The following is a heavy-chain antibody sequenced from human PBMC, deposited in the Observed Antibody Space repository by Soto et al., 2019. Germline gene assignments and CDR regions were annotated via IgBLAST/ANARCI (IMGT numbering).Heavy chain of an antibody. CDR1: GFSLSTSGVG. V-gene: IGHV2-5*02. Sequence: GPTLVNPTQTLTLTCTFSGFSLSTSGVGVGWIRQPTGKALERLALIYWDDDKRYSPSLKSRLTITKDTSKNQVVLTMTNMDPMDTATYYCAHNSGKSWAPFFDYWGQGTLVTVSS. D-gene: IGHD3-10*01. J-gene: IGHJ4*02. CDR3: AHNSGKSWAPFFDY. CDR2: IYWDDDK.